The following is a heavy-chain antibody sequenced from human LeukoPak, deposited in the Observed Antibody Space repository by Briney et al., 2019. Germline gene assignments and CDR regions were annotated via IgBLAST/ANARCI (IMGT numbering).Heavy chain of an antibody. V-gene: IGHV3-23*01. J-gene: IGHJ4*02. CDR3: AKDRYHYDNSGHLLDY. D-gene: IGHD3-22*01. Sequence: PGGSLRLSCAASGFTFNSYAMNWVRQAPGKGLEWVSVISGTGGSTYYADSVKGRFTISRDNSKNTLYLQMNSLRAEDTAVYYCAKDRYHYDNSGHLLDYWGQGTLVKVSS. CDR2: ISGTGGST. CDR1: GFTFNSYA.